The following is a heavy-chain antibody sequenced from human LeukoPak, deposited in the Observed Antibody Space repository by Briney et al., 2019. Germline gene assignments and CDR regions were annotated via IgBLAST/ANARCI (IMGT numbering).Heavy chain of an antibody. CDR1: GFTFSSYA. CDR2: ISSNGGST. V-gene: IGHV3-64*01. Sequence: PGGSLRLSCAASGFTFSSYAMHWVRQAPGKGLEYVSAISSNGGSTYYANSVKGRFTISRDNSKNTLYLQMGSLRAEDMAVYYCATSDYYDSGRGGVSPSDHWGQGTLVTVSS. D-gene: IGHD3-10*01. CDR3: ATSDYYDSGRGGVSPSDH. J-gene: IGHJ4*02.